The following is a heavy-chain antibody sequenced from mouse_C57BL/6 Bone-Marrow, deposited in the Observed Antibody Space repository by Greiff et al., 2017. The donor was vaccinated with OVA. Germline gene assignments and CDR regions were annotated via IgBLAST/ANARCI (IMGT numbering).Heavy chain of an antibody. CDR1: GYTFTDYE. Sequence: QVQLQQSGAELVRPGASVTLSCKASGYTFTDYEMHWVKQTPVHGLEWIGALDPETGGPAYNQKFKGKAILTADKSSSTAYMELRSLTSEDSAVYYCNPRNYPYWYFDVWGTGTTVTVSS. CDR2: LDPETGGP. V-gene: IGHV1-15*01. J-gene: IGHJ1*03. CDR3: NPRNYPYWYFDV. D-gene: IGHD2-1*01.